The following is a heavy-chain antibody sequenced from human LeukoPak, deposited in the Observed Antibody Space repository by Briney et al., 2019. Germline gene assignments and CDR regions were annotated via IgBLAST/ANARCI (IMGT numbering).Heavy chain of an antibody. CDR1: GFTFSSYV. CDR3: ASLAVAGTLDY. J-gene: IGHJ4*02. V-gene: IGHV3-23*01. CDR2: ISNSGGST. Sequence: PGGSLRLSCAASGFTFSSYVMSWVRQAPGKGLEWVSSISNSGGSTYYADSVKGRFTISRDNSKNTLYLQMNSLRAEDTAVYYCASLAVAGTLDYWGQGTLVTVSS. D-gene: IGHD6-19*01.